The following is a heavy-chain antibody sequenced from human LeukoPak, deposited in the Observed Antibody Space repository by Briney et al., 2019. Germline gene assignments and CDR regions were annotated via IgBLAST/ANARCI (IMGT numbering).Heavy chain of an antibody. CDR1: GGSISSYY. CDR3: ARVEQLGGWFDP. J-gene: IGHJ5*02. D-gene: IGHD6-13*01. Sequence: SETLSLTCTVSGGSISSYYWSWIRQPPGKGLKWIGYIYYSGSTNYNPSLKSRVTISVDTSKNQFSLKLSSVTAADTAVYYCARVEQLGGWFDPWGQGTLVTVSS. CDR2: IYYSGST. V-gene: IGHV4-59*08.